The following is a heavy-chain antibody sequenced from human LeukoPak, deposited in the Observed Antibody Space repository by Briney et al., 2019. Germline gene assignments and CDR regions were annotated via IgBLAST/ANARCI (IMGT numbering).Heavy chain of an antibody. J-gene: IGHJ5*02. CDR3: ARDPYYDSSGYYGKVHPRHPSSRNWFDP. V-gene: IGHV4-31*03. D-gene: IGHD3-22*01. Sequence: PSQTLSLTCTVSGGSISSGGYYWTWIRQHPGKGLEWIGYIYYSGSTYYNPSLKSRITISVDTSKNQFSLKLSSVTAADTAVYYCARDPYYDSSGYYGKVHPRHPSSRNWFDPWSQGTLVTVSS. CDR1: GGSISSGGYY. CDR2: IYYSGST.